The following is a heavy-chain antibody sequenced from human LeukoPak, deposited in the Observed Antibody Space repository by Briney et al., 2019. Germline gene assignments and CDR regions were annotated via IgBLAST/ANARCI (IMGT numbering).Heavy chain of an antibody. CDR1: GFTVSSNY. V-gene: IGHV3-66*02. J-gene: IGHJ4*02. CDR2: IYSGGST. Sequence: GGSLRLSCAASGFTVSSNYMSWVRQAPGKGLGWVSVIYSGGSTYYADSVKGRFTISRDNSKNTLYLQMNSLRAEDTAVYYCAGYYDSSGYYYFDYWGQGTLVTVSS. D-gene: IGHD3-22*01. CDR3: AGYYDSSGYYYFDY.